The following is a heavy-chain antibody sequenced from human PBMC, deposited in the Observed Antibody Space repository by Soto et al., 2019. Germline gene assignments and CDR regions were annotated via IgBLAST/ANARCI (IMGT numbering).Heavy chain of an antibody. D-gene: IGHD2-21*01. V-gene: IGHV4-61*08. Sequence: SETLSLTCTVSGGSSSSGGYYCSWIHQHPGKGLEWIGYIYYSGTIRYNPSLTSRVSIELETSKNQFSLRLNSVTAADTAVYYCARLGAYFQSLDPWGAGTLVTVSS. CDR3: ARLGAYFQSLDP. CDR1: GGSSSSGGYY. CDR2: IYYSGTI. J-gene: IGHJ5*02.